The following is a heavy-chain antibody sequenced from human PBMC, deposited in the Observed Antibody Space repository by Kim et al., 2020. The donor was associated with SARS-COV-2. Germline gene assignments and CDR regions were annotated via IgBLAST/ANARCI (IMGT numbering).Heavy chain of an antibody. CDR3: ASLAGYSSPDYYYYGMDV. CDR1: GGSFSGYY. J-gene: IGHJ6*02. Sequence: SETLSLTCAVYGGSFSGYYWSWIRQPPGKGLEWIGEINHSGSTNYNPSLKSRVTISVDTSKNQFSLKLSSVTAADTAVYYCASLAGYSSPDYYYYGMDVWGQGTTVTVSS. D-gene: IGHD6-13*01. V-gene: IGHV4-34*01. CDR2: INHSGST.